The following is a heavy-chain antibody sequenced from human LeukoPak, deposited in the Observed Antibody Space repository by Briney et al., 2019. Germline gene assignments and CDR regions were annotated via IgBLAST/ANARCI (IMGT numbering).Heavy chain of an antibody. CDR1: GVTLSNYA. J-gene: IGHJ4*02. Sequence: PGGSLRLSCAPSGVTLSNYAMRSVPQAPQKGVECGSLISYDGSVEKNAASVKGRFTISRDNSKITLYLQMNSLRTEDTAVYYCARALGSSWDSPLDSWGQGTLVPVCS. CDR3: ARALGSSWDSPLDS. V-gene: IGHV3-30*04. CDR2: ISYDGSVE. D-gene: IGHD6-13*01.